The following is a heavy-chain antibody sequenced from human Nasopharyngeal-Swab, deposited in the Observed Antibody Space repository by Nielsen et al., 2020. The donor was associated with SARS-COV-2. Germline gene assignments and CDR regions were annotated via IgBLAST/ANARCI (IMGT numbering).Heavy chain of an antibody. CDR3: ARDGGRQWLD. J-gene: IGHJ4*02. V-gene: IGHV3-7*01. D-gene: IGHD6-19*01. CDR2: IKQDGSEK. Sequence: GESLKISCAASGFTFSSYWMSWVRQAPGKGLEWVANIKQDGSEKYYVDSVKGRFTISRDNAKNSLYLQMNSLRAEDTAVYYCARDGGRQWLDWGQGTLVTVSS. CDR1: GFTFSSYW.